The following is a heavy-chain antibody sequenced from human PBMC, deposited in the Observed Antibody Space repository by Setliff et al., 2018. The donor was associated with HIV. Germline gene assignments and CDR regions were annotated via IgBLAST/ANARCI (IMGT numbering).Heavy chain of an antibody. D-gene: IGHD3-10*02. CDR2: INPNSGDT. CDR3: ARDMFEIWERSLAKGDEFDP. J-gene: IGHJ5*02. Sequence: ASVKVSCKASGYTFIGHYIHWVRQAPGQGLEWMGWINPNSGDTKYAQKFQDRVSLTRDTSLSTAYMDLSSLTSDDTAIYYCARDMFEIWERSLAKGDEFDPWGQGSLVTVSS. CDR1: GYTFIGHY. V-gene: IGHV1-2*02.